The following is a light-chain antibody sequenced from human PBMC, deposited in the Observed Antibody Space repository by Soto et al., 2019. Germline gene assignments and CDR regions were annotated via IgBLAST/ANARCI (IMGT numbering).Light chain of an antibody. V-gene: IGKV3-11*01. J-gene: IGKJ5*01. CDR2: DAS. CDR3: QQRNNWPPIT. CDR1: QSVRRY. Sequence: EIVLTQSPATLSLSPGERATLSCRASQSVRRYLAWYQQKPGQAPRLLIYDASTRATGIPARFSGSGSETDFTLTITSLEPEDFGVYYCQQRNNWPPITFRQGTRLEI.